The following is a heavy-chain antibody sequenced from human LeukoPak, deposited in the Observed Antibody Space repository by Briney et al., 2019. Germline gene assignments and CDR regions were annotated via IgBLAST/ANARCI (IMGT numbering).Heavy chain of an antibody. J-gene: IGHJ4*02. CDR3: ASVDTNTGHDY. Sequence: GSLRLSCAASGFSFSSYAMSWVRQAPGKGLEWIGSIYYSGSTYYNPSLKSRVTISVDTSKNQFSLRLSSVTAADTAVYYCASVDTNTGHDYWGQGTLVTVSS. CDR2: IYYSGST. V-gene: IGHV4-39*01. CDR1: GFSFSSYA. D-gene: IGHD5-18*01.